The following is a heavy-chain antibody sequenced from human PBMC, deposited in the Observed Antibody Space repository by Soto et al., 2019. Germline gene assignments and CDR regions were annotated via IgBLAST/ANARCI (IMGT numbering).Heavy chain of an antibody. V-gene: IGHV1-69*02. Sequence: QVQLVQSGAEVKKPGSSVKVSCKGSGGTFSSYTISWVRQAPGQGLEWMGRIIPILGIANHAQKFQGRVTITADKSPSKAYMELSSLSSEDTAVYYCARFRGSYGMDVWGQGTTVTVSS. CDR1: GGTFSSYT. CDR3: ARFRGSYGMDV. D-gene: IGHD3-10*01. CDR2: IIPILGIA. J-gene: IGHJ6*02.